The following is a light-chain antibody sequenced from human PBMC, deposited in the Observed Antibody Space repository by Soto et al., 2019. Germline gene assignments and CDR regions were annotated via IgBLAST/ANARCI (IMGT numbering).Light chain of an antibody. CDR3: CSYADSSRIYV. CDR2: EGS. CDR1: SSDVGSYNL. Sequence: QSALTQPASVSGSPGQSITISCTGTSSDVGSYNLVSWYQQHPGKAPKLMIYEGSKRPSGISNRFSGSESGNTASLTISGLQAEDEAEYYCCSYADSSRIYVFGSGTKVTVL. J-gene: IGLJ1*01. V-gene: IGLV2-23*01.